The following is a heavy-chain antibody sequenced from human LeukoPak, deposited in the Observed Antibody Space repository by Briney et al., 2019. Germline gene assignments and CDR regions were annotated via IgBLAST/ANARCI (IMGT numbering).Heavy chain of an antibody. Sequence: SETLSLTCTVSGDSISGSNYHWGWIRQPPGEGLEWLGTVHHTGRAFYNPSPRGRTTVSVGPSKNQFSLKLTSVTAADTAVYYCAREPDAWGQGTLVTVSS. J-gene: IGHJ5*02. CDR3: AREPDA. CDR1: GDSISGSNYH. V-gene: IGHV4-39*07. CDR2: VHHTGRA.